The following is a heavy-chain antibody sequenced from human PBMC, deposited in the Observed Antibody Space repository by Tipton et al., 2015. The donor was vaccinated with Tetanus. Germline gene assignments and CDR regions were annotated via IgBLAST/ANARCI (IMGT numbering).Heavy chain of an antibody. V-gene: IGHV3-21*01. Sequence: SLRLSCVAPGFTFSNYAMNWVRQAPGKGLEWVSSISSTSAYIYYADSLKGRFTISRDNAKNSLYLQMNSLRVEDTAVYYCASGSALDYWGQGSLVTVSS. D-gene: IGHD6-25*01. CDR3: ASGSALDY. CDR2: ISSTSAYI. J-gene: IGHJ4*02. CDR1: GFTFSNYA.